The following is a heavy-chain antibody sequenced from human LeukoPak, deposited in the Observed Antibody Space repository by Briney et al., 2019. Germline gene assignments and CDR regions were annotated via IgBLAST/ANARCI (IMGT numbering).Heavy chain of an antibody. CDR2: ISWNSGSI. Sequence: GRSLRLSCAASGFTFDDYAMHWVRQAPGKGLEWVSGISWNSGSIGYADSVKGRFTISRDNAKNSLYLQMNSLRAEDTALYYCAKDIGSYSRGCLVWGQGTLVTVSS. V-gene: IGHV3-9*01. CDR3: AKDIGSYSRGCLV. J-gene: IGHJ4*02. CDR1: GFTFDDYA. D-gene: IGHD6-19*01.